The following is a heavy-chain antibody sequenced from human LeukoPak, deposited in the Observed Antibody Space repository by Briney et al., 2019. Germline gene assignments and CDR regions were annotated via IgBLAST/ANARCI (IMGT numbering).Heavy chain of an antibody. J-gene: IGHJ6*03. CDR1: GFTFSSYS. D-gene: IGHD6-19*01. CDR2: ISSSSSYI. Sequence: GGSLRLSCAASGFTFSSYSMNWVRQAPGKGLEWVSSISSSSSYIYYADSVKGRFTISRDNAKNSLYLQMNSLRAEDTAVYYCARDRAMAGTVYYYYYMDVWGKGTTVTISS. V-gene: IGHV3-21*01. CDR3: ARDRAMAGTVYYYYYMDV.